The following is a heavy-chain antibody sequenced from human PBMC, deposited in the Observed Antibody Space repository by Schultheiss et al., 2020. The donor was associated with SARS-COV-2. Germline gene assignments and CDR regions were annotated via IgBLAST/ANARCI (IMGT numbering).Heavy chain of an antibody. CDR3: ARDGAILSTTWGGMDV. D-gene: IGHD2/OR15-2a*01. J-gene: IGHJ6*02. CDR1: GFTFSSSW. V-gene: IGHV3-52*02. Sequence: GESLKISCAASGFTFSSSWMHWVCQAPEKGQEWVADIKCDGSEKYYVDSVKGRFTISRDNAKNSLYLQMNSLRAEDTAVYYCARDGAILSTTWGGMDVWGQGTTVTVSS. CDR2: IKCDGSEK.